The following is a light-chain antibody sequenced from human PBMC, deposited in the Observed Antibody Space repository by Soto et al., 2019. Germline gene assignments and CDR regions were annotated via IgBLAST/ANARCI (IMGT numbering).Light chain of an antibody. CDR2: DNH. CDR1: SSNIGDNF. Sequence: QSVLTQPPSVSAAPGQRVTISCSGNSSNIGDNFVSWYQQPPETAPKLLIYDNHKRPSGIPDRFSGSKSGTSATLGITGLQTGDEADYYCATLDGSLSVVLFGGGTKVTVL. V-gene: IGLV1-51*01. CDR3: ATLDGSLSVVL. J-gene: IGLJ3*02.